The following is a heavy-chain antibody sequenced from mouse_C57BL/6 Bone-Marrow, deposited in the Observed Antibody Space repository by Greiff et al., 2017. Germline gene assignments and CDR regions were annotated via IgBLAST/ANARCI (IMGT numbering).Heavy chain of an antibody. V-gene: IGHV1-54*01. CDR2: INPGSGGT. J-gene: IGHJ4*01. D-gene: IGHD2-1*01. CDR1: GYAFTNYL. Sequence: QVQLQQSGAELVRPGTSVKVSCKASGYAFTNYLIEWVKQRPGQGLEWIGVINPGSGGTNFNEKFKGKATLTADKSSSTAYMQLSSLTSEDSAVYFCHILFYGNYGVDYWGQGTSVTVSS. CDR3: HILFYGNYGVDY.